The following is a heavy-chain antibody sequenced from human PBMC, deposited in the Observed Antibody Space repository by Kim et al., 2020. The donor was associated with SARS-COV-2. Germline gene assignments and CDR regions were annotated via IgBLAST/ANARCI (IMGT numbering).Heavy chain of an antibody. V-gene: IGHV4-39*01. CDR1: GGSISSSSYY. Sequence: SETLSLTCTVSGGSISSSSYYWGWIRQPPGKGLEWIGSIYYSGSTYYNPSLKSRVTISVDTSKNQFSLKLSSVTAADTAVYYCARLMGIAAAGTGYYYYGMDVWGQGTTVTVSS. D-gene: IGHD6-13*01. CDR2: IYYSGST. J-gene: IGHJ6*02. CDR3: ARLMGIAAAGTGYYYYGMDV.